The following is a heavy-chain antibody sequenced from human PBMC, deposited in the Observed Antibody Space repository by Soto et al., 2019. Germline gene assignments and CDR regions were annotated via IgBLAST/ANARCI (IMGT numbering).Heavy chain of an antibody. CDR1: GLRFSYA. J-gene: IGHJ4*02. V-gene: IGHV3-23*01. D-gene: IGHD1-1*01. CDR3: AKEGRVTGTTAHFDY. CDR2: ISASGDKT. Sequence: GGSLRLSCAASGLRFSYAMSWVRQAPGKGLEWVSAISASGDKTYYADSVKGRFTISRDTSKNTVYLQMNSLRAEDTAVYSCAKEGRVTGTTAHFDYWGQGILVTVSS.